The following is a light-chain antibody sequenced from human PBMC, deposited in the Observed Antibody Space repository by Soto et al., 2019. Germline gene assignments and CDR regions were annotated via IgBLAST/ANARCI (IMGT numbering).Light chain of an antibody. J-gene: IGLJ1*01. CDR3: CSYAGSSTYV. CDR1: SSDVGSYNR. V-gene: IGLV2-18*02. CDR2: EVS. Sequence: QSALAQPPSVSGSPGQSVTISCTGTSSDVGSYNRVSWYQQPPGTAPKLMIYEVSNRPSGVPDRFSGSKSGNTASLTISILQAEDEADYYCCSYAGSSTYVFGTGTKVTVL.